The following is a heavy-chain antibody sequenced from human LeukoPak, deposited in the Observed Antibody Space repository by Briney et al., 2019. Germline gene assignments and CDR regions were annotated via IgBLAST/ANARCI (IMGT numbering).Heavy chain of an antibody. CDR3: ARGNNYFDY. D-gene: IGHD1/OR15-1a*01. V-gene: IGHV4-59*01. J-gene: IGHJ4*02. CDR1: GGSISSYY. Sequence: PSETLSLTCTVSGGSISSYYWSWIRQPPGKGLEWIGYIYYSGSTNYNPSLKSRVTISVDTSKNQFSLKLSSVTAADTAVYYCARGNNYFDYWGQGTLVTVSS. CDR2: IYYSGST.